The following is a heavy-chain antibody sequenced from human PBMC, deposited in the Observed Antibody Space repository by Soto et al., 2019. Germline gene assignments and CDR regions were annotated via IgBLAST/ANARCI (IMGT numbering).Heavy chain of an antibody. CDR2: ISYGGST. CDR1: GGSINSGGYC. V-gene: IGHV4-31*03. J-gene: IGHJ4*02. CDR3: SRGILV. D-gene: IGHD5-18*01. Sequence: QVQLQESGPGLVKPSQTLSLTCTVSGGSINSGGYCWSWIRRHPGKGLDWIGCISYGGSTSYNPSLKSRVTISVDTSKNQLSLRLTSVTAADTAVYYCSRGILVWGQGALITVSS.